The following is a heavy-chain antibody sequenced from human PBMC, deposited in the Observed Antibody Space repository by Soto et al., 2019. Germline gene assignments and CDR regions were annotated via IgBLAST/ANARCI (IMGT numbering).Heavy chain of an antibody. D-gene: IGHD3-16*02. J-gene: IGHJ4*02. CDR3: ARSAKDYIWGSYRLYYFDY. Sequence: TLSLTCAVYGGSFSGYYWNWIRQPPGKGLEWIGEINHSGSTNYNPSLKSRVTISVDTSKNQFSLKLSSVTAADTAVYYCARSAKDYIWGSYRLYYFDYWGQGTLVTVSS. CDR2: INHSGST. V-gene: IGHV4-34*01. CDR1: GGSFSGYY.